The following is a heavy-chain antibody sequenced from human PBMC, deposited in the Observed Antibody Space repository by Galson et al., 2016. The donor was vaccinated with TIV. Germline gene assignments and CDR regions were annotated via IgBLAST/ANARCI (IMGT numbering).Heavy chain of an antibody. V-gene: IGHV3-30*02. CDR2: VRYDGSHK. Sequence: SLRLSCAASGFIFSNYAMTWVRQAPGKGLEWVAFVRYDGSHKNYADSVKGRFTISRDNSKYTLYLQMNSLRAEDTAVYYCAKGMAIFGVIPPWGGMDVWGQGTTVTVSS. J-gene: IGHJ6*02. CDR1: GFIFSNYA. CDR3: AKGMAIFGVIPPWGGMDV. D-gene: IGHD3-3*01.